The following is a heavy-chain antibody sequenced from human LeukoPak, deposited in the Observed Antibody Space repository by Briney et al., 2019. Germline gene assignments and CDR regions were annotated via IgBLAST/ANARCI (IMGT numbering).Heavy chain of an antibody. D-gene: IGHD3-10*01. CDR1: GGSISSYY. CDR2: IYYSGTT. CDR3: AREGLNMVRGVIPKEAWGWFDP. Sequence: SETLSLTCTVSGGSISSYYWNWIRQPPGKGLEWIGYIYYSGTTNYNPSLRSRVSMSVDTSKNQFSLKLSSVTAADTAVYYCAREGLNMVRGVIPKEAWGWFDPWGQGTLVTVSS. V-gene: IGHV4-59*01. J-gene: IGHJ5*02.